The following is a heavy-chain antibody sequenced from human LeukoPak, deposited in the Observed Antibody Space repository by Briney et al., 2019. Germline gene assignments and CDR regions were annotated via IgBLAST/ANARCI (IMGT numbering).Heavy chain of an antibody. V-gene: IGHV3-23*01. CDR2: ISGSGGST. CDR3: AKGVPGSGLGLHPFDI. CDR1: GFTFSSYA. Sequence: PGGSLRLSCAASGFTFSSYAMSWVRQAPGKGLEWVSAISGSGGSTYYADSVKGRFTISRDNSKNTLYLQMNSLRAEDTAVYYCAKGVPGSGLGLHPFDIRGQGTMVTVSS. D-gene: IGHD4-11*01. J-gene: IGHJ3*02.